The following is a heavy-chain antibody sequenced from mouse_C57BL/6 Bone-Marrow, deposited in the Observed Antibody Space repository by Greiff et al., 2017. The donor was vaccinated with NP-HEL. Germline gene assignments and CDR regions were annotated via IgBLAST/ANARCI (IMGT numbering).Heavy chain of an antibody. Sequence: EVQLQQSGAELVRPGASVKLSCTASGFNIKDDYMHWVKQRPEQGLEWIGWIDPENGDTDYASKFQGKATITADTSSNTAYLQLSSLTSEDTAVYYCTTPGLDFDYWGQGTTLTVSS. CDR3: TTPGLDFDY. CDR2: IDPENGDT. J-gene: IGHJ2*01. CDR1: GFNIKDDY. V-gene: IGHV14-4*01. D-gene: IGHD3-3*01.